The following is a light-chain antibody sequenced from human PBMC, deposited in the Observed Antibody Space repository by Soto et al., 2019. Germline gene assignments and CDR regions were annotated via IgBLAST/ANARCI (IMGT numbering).Light chain of an antibody. CDR2: DAS. CDR3: QQRSNWPLLT. J-gene: IGKJ4*01. V-gene: IGKV3-11*01. Sequence: EIVLTQSPATLSLSPGERATLSCRASQSVSSYLAWYQQKPGQAPRLLIYDASNRATAIPARCSGSGSGTDFTLTISSLEPEDFAVYYCQQRSNWPLLTFGGGTKVEIK. CDR1: QSVSSY.